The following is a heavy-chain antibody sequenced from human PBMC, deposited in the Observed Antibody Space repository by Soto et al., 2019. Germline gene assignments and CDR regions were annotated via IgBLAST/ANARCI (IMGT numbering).Heavy chain of an antibody. Sequence: QVQLVESGGGVVQPGRSLRLSCAASGFTFSSYGMHWVRQAPGKGLEWVAVISYDGSNKYYVDSVKGRFTISRDNTKNTLYLQMNSLRAEDTAVYYCAKDQYSSSWYGPSYGMDVWGQGTTVTVSS. CDR2: ISYDGSNK. J-gene: IGHJ6*02. V-gene: IGHV3-30*18. CDR3: AKDQYSSSWYGPSYGMDV. D-gene: IGHD6-13*01. CDR1: GFTFSSYG.